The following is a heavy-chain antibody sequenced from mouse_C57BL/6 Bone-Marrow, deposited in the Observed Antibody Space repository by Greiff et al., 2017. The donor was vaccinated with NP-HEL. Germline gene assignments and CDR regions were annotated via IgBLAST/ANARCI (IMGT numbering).Heavy chain of an antibody. D-gene: IGHD2-1*01. CDR2: IYPGNSDT. V-gene: IGHV1-5*01. CDR3: TYGNYYYAMDY. J-gene: IGHJ4*01. CDR1: GYTFTSYW. Sequence: VQLQQSGTVLARPGASVKMSCKTSGYTFTSYWMHWVKQRPGQGLELIGAIYPGNSDTSYNQKFKGKAKLTAVTSASTAYMELSSLTNEDSAVYYCTYGNYYYAMDYWGQGTSVTVSS.